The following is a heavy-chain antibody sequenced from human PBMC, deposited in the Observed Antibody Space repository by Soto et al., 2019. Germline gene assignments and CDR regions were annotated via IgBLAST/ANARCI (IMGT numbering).Heavy chain of an antibody. CDR1: GFTFSSYG. D-gene: IGHD3-10*01. CDR3: AKSGGYYYYMDV. CDR2: ISYDGSNN. V-gene: IGHV3-30*18. Sequence: VQLVESGGGVVQPGRSLRLSCAASGFTFSSYGMHWVRQAPGKGLEWVAVISYDGSNNYYADSVKGRFTISRDNSKNTLYLQMNSLRAEDTAVYYCAKSGGYYYYMDVWGKGTTVTVSS. J-gene: IGHJ6*03.